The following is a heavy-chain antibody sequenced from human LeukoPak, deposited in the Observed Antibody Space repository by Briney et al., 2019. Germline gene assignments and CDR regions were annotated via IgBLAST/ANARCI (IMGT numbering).Heavy chain of an antibody. Sequence: QPGGSLRLSCAASGFTFSSYWMSWVRQAPGKGLEWVANIKQEGSDKYYVDSVKGRFTISRDNAKNSLYLQMNSLRAEDTAVYYCARPFNYDFWPYYYGMDVWGQGTTVTVSS. CDR3: ARPFNYDFWPYYYGMDV. CDR2: IKQEGSDK. CDR1: GFTFSSYW. V-gene: IGHV3-7*01. D-gene: IGHD3-3*01. J-gene: IGHJ6*02.